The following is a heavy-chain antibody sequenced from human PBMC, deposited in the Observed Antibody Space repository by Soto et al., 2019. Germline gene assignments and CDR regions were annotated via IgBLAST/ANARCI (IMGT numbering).Heavy chain of an antibody. V-gene: IGHV3-30-3*01. CDR2: ISYDGSNK. J-gene: IGHJ4*02. Sequence: QVQLVESGGGVVQPGRSLRLSCAASGFTFSSYAMHWVRQAPGKGLEWVAVISYDGSNKYYADSVKGRFTISRDNSKNTLYLQMNSLRAEDTAVYYCARDLCSGGRCSLHNWGQGTLVTVCS. D-gene: IGHD2-15*01. CDR3: ARDLCSGGRCSLHN. CDR1: GFTFSSYA.